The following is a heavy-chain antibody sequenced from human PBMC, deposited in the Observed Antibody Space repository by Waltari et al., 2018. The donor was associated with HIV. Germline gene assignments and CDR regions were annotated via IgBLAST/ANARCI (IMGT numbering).Heavy chain of an antibody. CDR2: IRRSPSAT. CDR1: GLNFVIYA. J-gene: IGHJ4*02. D-gene: IGHD1-1*01. V-gene: IGHV3-23*01. CDR3: VSSCYNCVEFVHRLDF. Sequence: EVQFLESGGGLERPGGSLSLSSLASGLNFVIYAMGWVRQAPGNGMACISMIRRSPSATYDADSLKGRPTTSIDNSMDMLSIHIMSLRVDETVVYHCVSSCYNCVEFVHRLDFWGRGILVTVS.